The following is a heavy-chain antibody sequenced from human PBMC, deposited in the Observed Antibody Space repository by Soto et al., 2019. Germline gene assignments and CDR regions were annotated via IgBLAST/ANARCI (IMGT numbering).Heavy chain of an antibody. D-gene: IGHD2-15*01. CDR1: GFTFNNYW. J-gene: IGHJ5*02. Sequence: EVQLVESGGGLVQPGGSLRLSCAASGFTFNNYWMHWVRRLPGKGLVWVSRINTDGSATNYADTVKGRFTVSRDNARNMQDLQMNSLRAEDTAVYYCARDGGGSWGQGTLVTVSS. CDR3: ARDGGGS. V-gene: IGHV3-74*01. CDR2: INTDGSAT.